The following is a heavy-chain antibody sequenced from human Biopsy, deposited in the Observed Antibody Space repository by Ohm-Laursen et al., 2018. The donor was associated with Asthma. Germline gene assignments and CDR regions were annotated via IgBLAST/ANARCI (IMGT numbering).Heavy chain of an antibody. CDR2: IYWDDYN. V-gene: IGHV2-5*02. J-gene: IGHJ5*02. Sequence: TQTLTLTSSFSGFPLRTPGVGVGWIRQSPGKALEWLALIYWDDYNLFRPSLKRRLTITKDPSKNQVVLTMTKMDPVDSGTYYCALSQDSGFDDHSPSWFDPWGQGTLVTVSS. CDR1: GFPLRTPGVG. D-gene: IGHD3-9*01. CDR3: ALSQDSGFDDHSPSWFDP.